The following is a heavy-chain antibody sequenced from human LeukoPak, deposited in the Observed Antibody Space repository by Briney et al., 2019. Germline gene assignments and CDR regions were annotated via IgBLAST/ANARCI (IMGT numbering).Heavy chain of an antibody. D-gene: IGHD6-13*01. Sequence: PGGSLRLSCAASGFTFSNYWRTWVRQAPGRGLEWVASVKQDGSEKYYVDSVKDRFTISRDTANNSLSLLMNSLRDEHTGVYYCARDTDSRNWNGLLDYCGQGTLVTVSS. CDR1: GFTFSNYW. V-gene: IGHV3-7*01. J-gene: IGHJ4*02. CDR2: VKQDGSEK. CDR3: ARDTDSRNWNGLLDY.